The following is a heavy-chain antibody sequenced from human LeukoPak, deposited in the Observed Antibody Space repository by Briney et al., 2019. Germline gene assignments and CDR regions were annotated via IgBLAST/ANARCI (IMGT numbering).Heavy chain of an antibody. CDR3: ARSPWVPDYYYYYMDV. J-gene: IGHJ6*03. D-gene: IGHD7-27*01. CDR2: IYSGGST. V-gene: IGHV3-53*01. CDR1: GFTVSSNY. Sequence: GGSLRLSCAASGFTVSSNYMSWVRQAPGKGLEWVSVIYSGGSTYYADSVKGRFTISRDNAKNSLYLQMNSLRAEDTAVYYCARSPWVPDYYYYYMDVWGKGTTVTVSS.